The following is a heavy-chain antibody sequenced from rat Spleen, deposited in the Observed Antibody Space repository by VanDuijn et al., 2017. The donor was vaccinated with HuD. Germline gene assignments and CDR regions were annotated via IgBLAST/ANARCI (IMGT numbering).Heavy chain of an antibody. V-gene: IGHV5-25*01. CDR2: ISPSGGST. D-gene: IGHD1-9*01. Sequence: EVQLVESGGGLVQPGRSMKLSCAASGFTFSNYDMAWVRQAPTKGLEWVASISPSGGSTYYRDSVQGRFTISTDNAKTNIYRQRNSLSSEDTATSYGTRVIYYGYNAVVYWGQGTLVTVSS. J-gene: IGHJ3*01. CDR3: TRVIYYGYNAVVY. CDR1: GFTFSNYD.